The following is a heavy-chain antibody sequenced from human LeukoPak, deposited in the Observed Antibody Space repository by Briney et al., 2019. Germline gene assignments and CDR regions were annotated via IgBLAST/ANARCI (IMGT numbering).Heavy chain of an antibody. CDR1: GLSFRSFG. D-gene: IGHD6-13*01. CDR3: AKPGRSITTVGRFYYMDV. V-gene: IGHV3-30*02. CDR2: MRFEGSTK. J-gene: IGHJ6*03. Sequence: GGSLGFPCEASGLSFRSFGLTWAARAPAKGLEWLEYMRFEGSTKYYPDSVKGRFTISRDNSKNTLYLQMKSLRPEDTAVYHCAKPGRSITTVGRFYYMDVWGKGTTITVSS.